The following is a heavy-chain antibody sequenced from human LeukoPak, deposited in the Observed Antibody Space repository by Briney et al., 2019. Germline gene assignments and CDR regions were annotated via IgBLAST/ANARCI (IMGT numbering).Heavy chain of an antibody. CDR2: INPSGGST. J-gene: IGHJ4*02. D-gene: IGHD2-15*01. V-gene: IGHV1-46*01. CDR1: GYTFTSYY. Sequence: GASVKVSCKASGYTFTSYYMDWVRQAPGQGLEWMGIINPSGGSTSYAQKFQGRVTMTRDMSTSTVYMELTSLRSEDTAVYYCARVAPNRRYCSGGSCLNYFDYWGQGTLVTVSS. CDR3: ARVAPNRRYCSGGSCLNYFDY.